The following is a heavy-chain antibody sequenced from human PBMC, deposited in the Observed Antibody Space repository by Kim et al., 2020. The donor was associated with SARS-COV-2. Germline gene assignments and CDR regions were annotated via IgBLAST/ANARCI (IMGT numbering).Heavy chain of an antibody. CDR3: AGVPAAFDP. CDR1: GGSISSSSYY. CDR2: IYYSGST. V-gene: IGHV4-39*01. D-gene: IGHD2-2*01. Sequence: SETLSLTCTVSGGSISSSSYYWGWIRQPPGKGLEWIGSIYYSGSTYYNPSLKSRVTISVDTSKNQFSLKLSSVTAADTAVYYCAGVPAAFDPWGQGTLVTVSS. J-gene: IGHJ5*02.